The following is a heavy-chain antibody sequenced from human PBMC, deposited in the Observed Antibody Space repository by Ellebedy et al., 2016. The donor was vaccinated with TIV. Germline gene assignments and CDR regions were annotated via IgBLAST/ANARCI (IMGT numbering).Heavy chain of an antibody. Sequence: PGGSLRLSCAASGSTFSSYWMSWVRQAPGKGLEWVANIKQDGSEKYYVDSVKGRFTISRDNAKNSLYLQMNSLRAEDTAVYYCARDRATRSYGDYSDYYYYGMDVWGQGTTVTVSS. D-gene: IGHD4-17*01. CDR3: ARDRATRSYGDYSDYYYYGMDV. J-gene: IGHJ6*02. CDR1: GSTFSSYW. V-gene: IGHV3-7*03. CDR2: IKQDGSEK.